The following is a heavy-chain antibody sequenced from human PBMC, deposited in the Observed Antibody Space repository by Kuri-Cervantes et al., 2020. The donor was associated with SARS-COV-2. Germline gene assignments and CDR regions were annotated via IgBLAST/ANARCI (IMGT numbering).Heavy chain of an antibody. V-gene: IGHV3-11*06. Sequence: GESLKISCAASGFTFSDYYMSWIRQAPWKGLEWVSYISSSSSYTNYADSVKGRFTISRDNAKNSLYLQMNSLRAEDMAVYYCARSPYSSSLIDYWGQGTLVTVSS. D-gene: IGHD6-6*01. CDR2: ISSSSSYT. CDR3: ARSPYSSSLIDY. CDR1: GFTFSDYY. J-gene: IGHJ4*02.